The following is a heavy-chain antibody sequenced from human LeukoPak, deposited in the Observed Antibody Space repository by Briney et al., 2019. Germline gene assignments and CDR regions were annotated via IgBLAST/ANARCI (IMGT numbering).Heavy chain of an antibody. J-gene: IGHJ4*02. CDR2: IIPIFGTA. V-gene: IGHV1-69*13. CDR3: ASSGFSGYSYLSY. D-gene: IGHD3-22*01. CDR1: GGTFSSYA. Sequence: ASVKVSCKASGGTFSSYAISWVRQAPGQGLEWMGGIIPIFGTANYAQKFQGRVTITADESTSTAYMELSSLRAEDTAVYYCASSGFSGYSYLSYWGQGTLVTVSS.